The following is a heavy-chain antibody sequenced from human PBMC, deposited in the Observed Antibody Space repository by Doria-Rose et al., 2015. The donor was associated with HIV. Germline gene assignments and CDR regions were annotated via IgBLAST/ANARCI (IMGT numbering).Heavy chain of an antibody. CDR3: ARIHSLSSSSLGH. D-gene: IGHD6-13*01. CDR1: GYTFSAYA. V-gene: IGHV1-3*01. Sequence: VSCTTSGYTFSAYAIHWVRQAPGQRLEWMGWLNVGNGDTRYSRKFQDRVTITSDTSANTGYMALSSLRSEDTAVYYCARIHSLSSSSLGHWGQGTLVTVSS. CDR2: LNVGNGDT. J-gene: IGHJ4*02.